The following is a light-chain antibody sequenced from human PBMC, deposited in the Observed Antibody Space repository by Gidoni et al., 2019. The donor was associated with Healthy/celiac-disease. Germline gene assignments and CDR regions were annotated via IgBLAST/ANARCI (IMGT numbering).Light chain of an antibody. CDR2: AAS. Sequence: DIQMTQSPSSLSASVGDRVTITSRASQSISSYLNWYQQKPGKAPKLLIYAASSLQSGVPSRFSGSGSGTDFTLTISSLQPEDFATYYCQQSYSTPTFGGGTKVEIK. J-gene: IGKJ4*01. CDR3: QQSYSTPT. V-gene: IGKV1-39*01. CDR1: QSISSY.